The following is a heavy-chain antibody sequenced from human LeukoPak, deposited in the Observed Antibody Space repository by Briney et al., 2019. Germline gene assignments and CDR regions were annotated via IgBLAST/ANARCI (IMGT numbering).Heavy chain of an antibody. CDR3: ARGEGRTYYYDSSGYCYFDY. J-gene: IGHJ4*02. D-gene: IGHD3-22*01. CDR1: GGSISSGGYY. CDR2: IYYSGST. V-gene: IGHV4-31*03. Sequence: SQTLSLTCTVSGGSISSGGYYWSWIRQHPGKGLEWIGYIYYSGSTYYNPSLKSRVTISVDTSKNQFSLKLSSVTAADTAVYYCARGEGRTYYYDSSGYCYFDYWGQGTLVTVSS.